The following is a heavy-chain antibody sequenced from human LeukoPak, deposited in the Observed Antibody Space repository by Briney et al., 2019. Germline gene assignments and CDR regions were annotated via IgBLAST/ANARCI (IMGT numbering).Heavy chain of an antibody. Sequence: QTGRSLRLSCAASGFTFSSYGMHWVRQAPGKGLEWVAVISYDGSNKYYADSVKGRFTISRDNSKNTLYLQMNSLRAEDTAVYYCAKATGYWGQGTLVTVSS. CDR3: AKATGY. V-gene: IGHV3-30*18. CDR2: ISYDGSNK. CDR1: GFTFSSYG. J-gene: IGHJ4*02.